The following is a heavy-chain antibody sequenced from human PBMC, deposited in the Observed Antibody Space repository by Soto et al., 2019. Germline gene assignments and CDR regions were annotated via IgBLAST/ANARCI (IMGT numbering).Heavy chain of an antibody. V-gene: IGHV4-61*01. CDR1: GGSVSSGSYY. CDR2: IYYSGST. Sequence: PSETLSLTCTVSGGSVSSGSYYWSWIRQPPGKGLEWIGYIYYSGSTNYNPSLKSRVTISVDTSKNQFSLKLSSVTAADTAVYYCARVMNYYDSSGYFEYWGQGTLVTVSS. D-gene: IGHD3-22*01. J-gene: IGHJ4*02. CDR3: ARVMNYYDSSGYFEY.